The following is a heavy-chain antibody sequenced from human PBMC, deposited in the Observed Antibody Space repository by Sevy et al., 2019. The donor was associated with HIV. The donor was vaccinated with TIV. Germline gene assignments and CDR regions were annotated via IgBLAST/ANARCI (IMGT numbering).Heavy chain of an antibody. J-gene: IGHJ4*02. CDR3: ASHMVRGVKGDQFDY. CDR2: IYYSGST. Sequence: SETLSLTCTVSGGSISSGGYYWSWIRQHPGKGLEWIGYIYYSGSTYYNPSLKSRVTISVDTSKNQFSLKLGSVTAADTAVYYCASHMVRGVKGDQFDYWGQGTLVTVSS. V-gene: IGHV4-31*03. CDR1: GGSISSGGYY. D-gene: IGHD3-10*01.